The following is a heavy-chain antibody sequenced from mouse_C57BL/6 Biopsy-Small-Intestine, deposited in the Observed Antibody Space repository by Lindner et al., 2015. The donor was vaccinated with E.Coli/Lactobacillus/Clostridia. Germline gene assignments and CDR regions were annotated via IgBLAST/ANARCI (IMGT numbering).Heavy chain of an antibody. CDR1: GYTFTEYT. D-gene: IGHD3-3*01. V-gene: IGHV1-62-2*01. J-gene: IGHJ2*01. Sequence: VQLQESGAELVKPGASVKLSCKASGYTFTEYTIHWVKQRSGQGLEWIGWFYPGSGGIKYNEKFKDKATSTADKSSSTVYMDLSRLTSEDSAVYSCARHEGLGQRHFDYWGQGTTLTVSS. CDR2: FYPGSGGI. CDR3: ARHEGLGQRHFDY.